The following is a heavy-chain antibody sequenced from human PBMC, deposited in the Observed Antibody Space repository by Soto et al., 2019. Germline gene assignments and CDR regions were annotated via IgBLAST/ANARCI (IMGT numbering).Heavy chain of an antibody. V-gene: IGHV1-69*13. CDR1: GGTFSSYA. Sequence: ASVKVSCKASGGTFSSYAISWVRQAPGQGLEWMGGIIPIFGTANYAQKFQGRVTITADESTSTAYMELSSLRSEDTAVYYCARGRITIFGVVPDLSTPFDYWGQGTLVTVSS. J-gene: IGHJ4*02. D-gene: IGHD3-3*01. CDR3: ARGRITIFGVVPDLSTPFDY. CDR2: IIPIFGTA.